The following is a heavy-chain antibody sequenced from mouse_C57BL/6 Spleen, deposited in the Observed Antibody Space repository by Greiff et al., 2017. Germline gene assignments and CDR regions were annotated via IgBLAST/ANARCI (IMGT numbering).Heavy chain of an antibody. CDR2: ISSGGSYT. CDR1: GFTFSSYG. Sequence: EVQLVESGGDLVKPGGSLKLSCAASGFTFSSYGMSWVRQTPDKRLEWVATISSGGSYTYYPDSVKGRFTISRDNAKNTLYLQMSSLKSEDTAMYYCARQRGYYGSTAYFDYWGQGTTLTVSS. CDR3: ARQRGYYGSTAYFDY. D-gene: IGHD1-1*01. V-gene: IGHV5-6*01. J-gene: IGHJ2*01.